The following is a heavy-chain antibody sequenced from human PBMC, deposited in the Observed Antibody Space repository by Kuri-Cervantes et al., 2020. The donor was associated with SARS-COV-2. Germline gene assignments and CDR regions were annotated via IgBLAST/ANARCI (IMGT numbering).Heavy chain of an antibody. J-gene: IGHJ4*02. V-gene: IGHV3-13*01. Sequence: GGSLRLSCAASGFTFSSYDMHWVRQATGKGLEWVSAIGTAGDTYYPGSVKGRFTLSRDNAKNMLFLQMNSLRAEDTAVYYCAKEQQLVPLKQTIDYWGQGTLVTVSS. CDR3: AKEQQLVPLKQTIDY. D-gene: IGHD6-13*01. CDR1: GFTFSSYD. CDR2: IGTAGDT.